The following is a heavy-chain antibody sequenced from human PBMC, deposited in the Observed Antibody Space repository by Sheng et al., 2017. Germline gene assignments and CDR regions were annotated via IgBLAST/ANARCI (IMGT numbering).Heavy chain of an antibody. J-gene: IGHJ3*02. V-gene: IGHV3-53*01. Sequence: EVQVVESGGGLIQPGGSLRLPCAASGFTVSSNYMSWVRQAPGKGLEWVSVIYAGGTTYYADSVRGRFTISRDNANNTVFLQMNSLRAEDTAVYYCAREARSGGVGAFDIWGQGTMVTVS. D-gene: IGHD2-15*01. CDR1: GFTVSSNY. CDR2: IYAGGTT. CDR3: AREARSGGVGAFDI.